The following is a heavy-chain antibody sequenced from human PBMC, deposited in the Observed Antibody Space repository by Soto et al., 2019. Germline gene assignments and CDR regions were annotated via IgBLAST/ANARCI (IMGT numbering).Heavy chain of an antibody. CDR1: EFNISDYW. V-gene: IGHV3-7*01. D-gene: IGHD5-12*01. Sequence: EVQLVESGGGLVQPGGSLRLSCADSEFNISDYWMTWVRQAPGKGLEWVANIKQDGSQKYYVGSVKGRFTISRDNAKNSLYLQMDTLRAEDTAVYHCATDSGYRYFDYWGQGTLVTVSS. CDR2: IKQDGSQK. CDR3: ATDSGYRYFDY. J-gene: IGHJ4*02.